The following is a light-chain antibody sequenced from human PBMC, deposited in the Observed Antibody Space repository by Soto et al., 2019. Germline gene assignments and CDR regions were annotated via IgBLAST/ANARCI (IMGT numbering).Light chain of an antibody. CDR1: QSVATY. V-gene: IGKV3-11*01. J-gene: IGKJ4*01. CDR2: GAS. Sequence: EIVLTQSPATLSLSPGERATLSCRASQSVATYLAWYQHKPGQAPRLVIYGASNRATGIPARFSGSGSGTDFTLTISSLEPEDFAVYYCQQGSYWLTFGGGTKVEIK. CDR3: QQGSYWLT.